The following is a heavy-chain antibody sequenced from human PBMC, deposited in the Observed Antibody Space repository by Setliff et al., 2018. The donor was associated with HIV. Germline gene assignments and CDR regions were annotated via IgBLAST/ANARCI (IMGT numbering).Heavy chain of an antibody. CDR3: ARDSDGSSYYHFAH. D-gene: IGHD3-22*01. CDR1: GGSISSGGYY. Sequence: SETLSLTCTVSGGSISSGGYYWSWIRQHPGKGLECIGHISYSGTTNYNPSLESRVSISVDTSKNQFSLRLKSVTAADTAVYYCARDSDGSSYYHFAHWSQGTLVTVSS. J-gene: IGHJ4*02. CDR2: ISYSGTT. V-gene: IGHV4-61*08.